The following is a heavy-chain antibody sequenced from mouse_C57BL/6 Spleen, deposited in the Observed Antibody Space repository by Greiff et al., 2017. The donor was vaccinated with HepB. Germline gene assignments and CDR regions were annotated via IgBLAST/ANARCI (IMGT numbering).Heavy chain of an antibody. J-gene: IGHJ3*01. V-gene: IGHV1-64*01. CDR3: ARERGREFAY. Sequence: QVQLQQPGAELVKPGDSVKLSCKASGYTFTSYWMHWVKQRPGQGLEWIGMIHPNSGSTNYNEKFKSKATLTVDKSSSTDYMQLSSLTSEDSAVYYCARERGREFAYWGQGTLVTVSA. CDR1: GYTFTSYW. D-gene: IGHD3-3*01. CDR2: IHPNSGST.